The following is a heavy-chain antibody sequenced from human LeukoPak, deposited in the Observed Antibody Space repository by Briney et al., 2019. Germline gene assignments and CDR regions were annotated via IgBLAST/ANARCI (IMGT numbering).Heavy chain of an antibody. CDR2: IYSGGST. CDR1: GFTVSSNY. V-gene: IGHV3-53*01. Sequence: GGSLRLSCAASGFTVSSNYMSWVRQAPGKGLEWVSVIYSGGSTYYADSVKGRFTISRDNSKNTLYLQMNSLRAEDTAVYYCARGGYYYDSSGPIFDYWGQRTLVTVSS. J-gene: IGHJ4*02. D-gene: IGHD3-22*01. CDR3: ARGGYYYDSSGPIFDY.